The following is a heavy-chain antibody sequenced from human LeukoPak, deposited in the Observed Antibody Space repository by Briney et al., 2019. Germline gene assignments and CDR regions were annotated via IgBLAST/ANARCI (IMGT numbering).Heavy chain of an antibody. Sequence: ASVKVSCKASGYTFTYYAINWVRQAPGHGLECMGWINTNTGNPTYAQGFTGRFVFSLDTSVSTAYLQISSLKAEDTAVYSCARVNYDSSGYYMDVWGNGTTVTVSS. CDR2: INTNTGNP. CDR1: GYTFTYYA. J-gene: IGHJ6*03. CDR3: ARVNYDSSGYYMDV. D-gene: IGHD3-22*01. V-gene: IGHV7-4-1*02.